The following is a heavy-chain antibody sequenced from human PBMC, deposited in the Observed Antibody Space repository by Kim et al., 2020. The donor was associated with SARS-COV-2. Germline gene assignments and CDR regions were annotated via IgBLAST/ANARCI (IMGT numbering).Heavy chain of an antibody. J-gene: IGHJ5*02. Sequence: GGSLRLSCAASGFPFSEYYMTWIRQAPGKGPEWISYISNSGTRSYVGSVEGRFTISRDNTKNSLFLEMNGLRVEDTAVYYCGRVHQYSSTSRWVDPWGQGTLVTVSS. D-gene: IGHD6-6*01. CDR2: ISNSGTR. CDR3: GRVHQYSSTSRWVDP. CDR1: GFPFSEYY. V-gene: IGHV3-11*01.